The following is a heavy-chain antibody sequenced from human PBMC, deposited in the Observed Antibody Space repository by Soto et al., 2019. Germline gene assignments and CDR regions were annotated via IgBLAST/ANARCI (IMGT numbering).Heavy chain of an antibody. CDR3: ARQAYYGSGTYYSDS. V-gene: IGHV5-51*01. J-gene: IGHJ4*02. Sequence: PVESLKISCETSGYNFMSFWISCVLQMPGKGLEWMGLIYPGDSDTTYSPAFQGQVTISVDRSTKTAYLQWSSLKASDTAMYYCARQAYYGSGTYYSDSWGQGTLVTVS. CDR1: GYNFMSFW. D-gene: IGHD3-10*01. CDR2: IYPGDSDT.